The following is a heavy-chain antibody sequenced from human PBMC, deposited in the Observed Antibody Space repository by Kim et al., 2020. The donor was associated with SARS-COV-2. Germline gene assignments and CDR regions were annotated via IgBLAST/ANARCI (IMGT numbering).Heavy chain of an antibody. J-gene: IGHJ4*02. Sequence: ASVKVSCKASGYTFTSYGISWVRQAPGQGLEWMGWISAYNGNTNYAQKLQGRVTMTTDTSTSTAYMELRSLRSDDTAVYYCAREGYYYDSSGYYSNFDYWGQGTLVTVSS. D-gene: IGHD3-22*01. CDR2: ISAYNGNT. V-gene: IGHV1-18*01. CDR1: GYTFTSYG. CDR3: AREGYYYDSSGYYSNFDY.